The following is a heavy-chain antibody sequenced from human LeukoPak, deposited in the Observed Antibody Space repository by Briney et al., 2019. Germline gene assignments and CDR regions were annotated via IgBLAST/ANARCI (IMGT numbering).Heavy chain of an antibody. CDR2: INPTGGST. CDR1: GYTFPSYF. V-gene: IGHV1-46*01. CDR3: ARGGYGGNSDFDY. J-gene: IGHJ4*02. Sequence: ASVKVSCKASGYTFPSYFMHWVRQAPGQGLEWMGIINPTGGSTTYAQKFQGRVTITADESTSTAYMELSSLRSEDTAVYYCARGGYGGNSDFDYWGQGTLVTVSS. D-gene: IGHD4-23*01.